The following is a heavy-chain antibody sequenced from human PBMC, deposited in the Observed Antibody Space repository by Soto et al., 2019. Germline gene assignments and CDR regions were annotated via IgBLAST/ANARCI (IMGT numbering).Heavy chain of an antibody. V-gene: IGHV1-69*06. J-gene: IGHJ5*02. CDR3: ARYLGPPPYSSGNSFDP. Sequence: SVKVSCKASGGTFSSYAISWVRQAPGQGLEWMGGIIPIFGTANYAQKFQGRVTITADKSTSTAYMELSSLRSEDTAVYYCARYLGPPPYSSGNSFDPWGQGTLVTVSS. D-gene: IGHD6-25*01. CDR1: GGTFSSYA. CDR2: IIPIFGTA.